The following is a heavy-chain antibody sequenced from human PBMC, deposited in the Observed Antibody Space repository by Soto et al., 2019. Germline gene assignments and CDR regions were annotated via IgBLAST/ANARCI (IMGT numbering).Heavy chain of an antibody. CDR3: AAVKSGYELSFDY. V-gene: IGHV1-58*02. CDR2: IVVGSGNT. D-gene: IGHD5-12*01. J-gene: IGHJ4*02. CDR1: GLTLNKHE. Sequence: VKVANKATGLTLNKHEKKRVQKDRGQRLEWIGWIVVGSGNTNYAQKFQERVTITRVMSTSTAYMELSSLRSEDTAVYYCAAVKSGYELSFDYWGQGTLVTVSS.